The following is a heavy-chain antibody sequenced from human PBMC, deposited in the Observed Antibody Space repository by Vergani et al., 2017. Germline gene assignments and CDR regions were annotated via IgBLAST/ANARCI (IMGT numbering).Heavy chain of an antibody. CDR2: ISGSGSST. V-gene: IGHV3-23*01. Sequence: EVQLLESGGDFVQPGGSLRLSCAASGFTLNHYAMNWVRQAPGKGLEWVSGISGSGSSTYYAGSVKGRFTISRDSSKNTLYLQMNSLCAGDTAVYYCAKANPRNSGYDYLYYYHAMDVWGQGTTVTVSS. CDR1: GFTLNHYA. J-gene: IGHJ6*02. D-gene: IGHD5-12*01. CDR3: AKANPRNSGYDYLYYYHAMDV.